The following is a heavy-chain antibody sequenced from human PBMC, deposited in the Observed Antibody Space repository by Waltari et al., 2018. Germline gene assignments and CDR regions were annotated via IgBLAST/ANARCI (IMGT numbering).Heavy chain of an antibody. D-gene: IGHD6-19*01. CDR3: AASVGVAPNY. V-gene: IGHV3-7*01. Sequence: EVQLVESGGGLVQPGGSLRLSCAASGFTFNNYWMTWVRQAPGKGMEWVANIKKDASEKYYWDSVKGRFTISRDNTKNSLYLQMNSLRAEDTAVYYCAASVGVAPNYWGHGTLVTVSS. CDR1: GFTFNNYW. CDR2: IKKDASEK. J-gene: IGHJ4*01.